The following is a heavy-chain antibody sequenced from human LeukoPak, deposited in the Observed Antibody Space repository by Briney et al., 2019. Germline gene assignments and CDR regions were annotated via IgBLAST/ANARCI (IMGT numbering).Heavy chain of an antibody. V-gene: IGHV3-66*01. CDR2: IYSGGST. CDR1: GFTVSSNN. Sequence: GGSLRLSCAASGFTVSSNNINWVRQAPGKGLEWVSVIYSGGSTYYADSVKGRFTISRDNSKNTLYLQMNSLRAEDTAVYYCARENSESYGSFDYWGQGTLVTVSS. D-gene: IGHD1-26*01. J-gene: IGHJ4*02. CDR3: ARENSESYGSFDY.